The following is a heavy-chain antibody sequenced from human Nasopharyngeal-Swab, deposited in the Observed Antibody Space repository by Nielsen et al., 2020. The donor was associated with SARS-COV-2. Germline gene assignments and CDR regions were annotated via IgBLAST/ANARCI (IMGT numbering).Heavy chain of an antibody. Sequence: GESLKISCAASGFTFSTYDMSWVRQAPGKGLEWVSGISGSGESTHYADSVKGRFTISRDNSKNTLYLQMNSLRAEDTAVYYCAKDSSGWHGWFDPWGQGTLVTVSS. CDR1: GFTFSTYD. CDR2: ISGSGEST. J-gene: IGHJ5*02. D-gene: IGHD6-19*01. V-gene: IGHV3-23*01. CDR3: AKDSSGWHGWFDP.